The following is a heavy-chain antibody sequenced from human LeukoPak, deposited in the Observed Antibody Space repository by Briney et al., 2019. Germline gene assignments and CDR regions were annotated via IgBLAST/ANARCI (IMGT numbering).Heavy chain of an antibody. D-gene: IGHD2-21*01. V-gene: IGHV4-39*01. J-gene: IGHJ4*02. Sequence: PSETLSLTCTVSGGSISSSSYYWGWIRQPPGKGLEWIGYIYCSGSTNYNPSLKSRVTISVDTSKNQFSLRLTSVTAADTAVYYCARHADCLGDCYRNWGQETLVTVSS. CDR3: ARHADCLGDCYRN. CDR1: GGSISSSSYY. CDR2: IYCSGST.